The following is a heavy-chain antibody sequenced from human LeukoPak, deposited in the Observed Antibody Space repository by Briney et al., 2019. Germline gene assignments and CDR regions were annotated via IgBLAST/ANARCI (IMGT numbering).Heavy chain of an antibody. Sequence: ASVKVSCKASGYTFTGYYMHWVRQAPGQGLEWMGWINPNSGGTNSAQKFQGRVTMTSDTSISTAYMELSRLRSDDTALYYCARAPRMVITPIYFDYWGQGTPVTVSS. CDR1: GYTFTGYY. CDR2: INPNSGGT. D-gene: IGHD4/OR15-4a*01. J-gene: IGHJ4*02. V-gene: IGHV1-2*02. CDR3: ARAPRMVITPIYFDY.